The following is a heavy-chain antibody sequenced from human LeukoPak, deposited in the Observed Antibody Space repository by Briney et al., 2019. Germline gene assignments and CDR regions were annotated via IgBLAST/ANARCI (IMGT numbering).Heavy chain of an antibody. CDR1: GYSFTSYW. Sequence: RRGESLRISCKGSGYSFTSYWIGWVRQMPGKGLEWMGIIYPGDSDTRYSPSFQGQVTISADKSISTAYLQWSSLTASDTAMYYCARLGGEYGYSYVDYWGQGTLVTVSS. J-gene: IGHJ4*02. CDR3: ARLGGEYGYSYVDY. D-gene: IGHD5-18*01. V-gene: IGHV5-51*01. CDR2: IYPGDSDT.